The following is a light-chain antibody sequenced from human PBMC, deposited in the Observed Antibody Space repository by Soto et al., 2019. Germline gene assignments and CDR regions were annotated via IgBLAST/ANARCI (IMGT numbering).Light chain of an antibody. CDR1: QSISSY. V-gene: IGKV1-39*01. J-gene: IGKJ1*01. Sequence: DIQMTQSPSSLSASVGDIVTLTCRASQSISSYLNWYQQEPGKAPKLLIYAASTLQRGVPSKYTGSGSGTDFTLTISSLQPEDFATYYCQQTYSTPRTFGQGTKVEIK. CDR3: QQTYSTPRT. CDR2: AAS.